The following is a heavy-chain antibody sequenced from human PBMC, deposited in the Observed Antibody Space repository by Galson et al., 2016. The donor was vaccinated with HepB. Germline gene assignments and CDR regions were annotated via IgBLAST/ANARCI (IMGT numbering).Heavy chain of an antibody. CDR2: IYSSGGN. CDR1: GGALSSYY. D-gene: IGHD3-22*01. V-gene: IGHV4-59*01. CDR3: ARGFQPGGYRAFDI. Sequence: SETLSLTCTVSGGALSSYYWYWIRQTPGKGLQWIGYIYSSGGNNHNPSLKSRVTMSVDTSRNEISLKLTSVTAADTALYYCARGFQPGGYRAFDIWGQGTMVTVSS. J-gene: IGHJ3*02.